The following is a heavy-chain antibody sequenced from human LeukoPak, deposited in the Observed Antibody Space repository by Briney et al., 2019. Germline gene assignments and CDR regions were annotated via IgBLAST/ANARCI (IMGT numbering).Heavy chain of an antibody. CDR1: GGSTSSYY. Sequence: PSETLSLTCTVSGGSTSSYYWSWIRQPPGKGLEWIGYIYYSGSINYNPSLKSRVTISVDTSKNQFSLKLSSVTAADTAVYYCARLEPNLTTVVTLGAFDIWGQGRMVTVSS. V-gene: IGHV4-59*08. D-gene: IGHD4-23*01. J-gene: IGHJ3*02. CDR2: IYYSGSI. CDR3: ARLEPNLTTVVTLGAFDI.